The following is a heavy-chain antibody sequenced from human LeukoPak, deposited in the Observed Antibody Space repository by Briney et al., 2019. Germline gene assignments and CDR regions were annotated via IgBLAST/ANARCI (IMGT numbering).Heavy chain of an antibody. CDR1: GGSISSYY. CDR3: ARHRGGGNPADNWFDP. CDR2: IYYSGST. J-gene: IGHJ5*02. Sequence: ASETLSLTCTVSGGSISSYYWSWIRQPPGKGLEWIGYIYYSGSTNYIPSLKSRVTISVDTSKNQFSLKLSSVTVADTAVYYCARHRGGGNPADNWFDPWGQGTLVTVSS. D-gene: IGHD4-23*01. V-gene: IGHV4-59*08.